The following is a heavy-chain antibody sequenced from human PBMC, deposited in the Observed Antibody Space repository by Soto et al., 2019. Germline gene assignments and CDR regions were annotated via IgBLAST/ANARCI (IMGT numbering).Heavy chain of an antibody. Sequence: HVQLQESAPGQVKPSGTLSLTCGVSGGSISSDNWWSWVRQHPGKGLKWIGEITHAGSTNYNPSLTSRVTISVDKSSKLISLPPRSVTAADTAVHFCASVPGLLRATRFESWGQGTLVAVSS. V-gene: IGHV4-4*02. CDR3: ASVPGLLRATRFES. D-gene: IGHD1-26*01. CDR2: ITHAGST. J-gene: IGHJ4*02. CDR1: GGSISSDNW.